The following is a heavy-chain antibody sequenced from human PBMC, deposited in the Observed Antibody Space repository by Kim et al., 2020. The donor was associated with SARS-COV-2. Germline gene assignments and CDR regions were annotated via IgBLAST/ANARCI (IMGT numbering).Heavy chain of an antibody. D-gene: IGHD1-26*01. CDR2: RDGSER. V-gene: IGHV3-7*01. Sequence: RDGSERYYLHAVMGRFTITRDNAKNSLYLQMNSLRADDTAVYYCAREWGYWGQGTLVTVSS. J-gene: IGHJ4*02. CDR3: AREWGY.